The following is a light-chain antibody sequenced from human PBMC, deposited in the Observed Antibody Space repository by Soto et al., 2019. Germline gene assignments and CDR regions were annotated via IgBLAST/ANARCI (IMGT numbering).Light chain of an antibody. J-gene: IGKJ1*01. CDR1: QSVSSN. CDR2: SAS. CDR3: QQYNNWPWT. V-gene: IGKV3-15*01. Sequence: EIVMTQSPATLSASPGERATLSCRASQSVSSNLAWYQQKPGQAPRLLIYSASTTATGIPARFSGSGSGTEFTLTISSLQSEDFAVYYCQQYNNWPWTFGQGTKVDIK.